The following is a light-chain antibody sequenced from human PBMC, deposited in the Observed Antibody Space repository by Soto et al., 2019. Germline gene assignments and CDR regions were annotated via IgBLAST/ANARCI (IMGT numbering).Light chain of an antibody. CDR3: GTWDSSLSGVV. CDR2: DNN. J-gene: IGLJ2*01. CDR1: SSNIGNSY. V-gene: IGLV1-51*01. Sequence: QSVLTQPPSVSAAPGQKVAISCSGSSSNIGNSYVSWYQQLPGTAPKLLIYDNNKRPSGIPDRFSGSKSGTSATLDITGLQTGDEADYYCGTWDSSLSGVVFGGGTKLTVL.